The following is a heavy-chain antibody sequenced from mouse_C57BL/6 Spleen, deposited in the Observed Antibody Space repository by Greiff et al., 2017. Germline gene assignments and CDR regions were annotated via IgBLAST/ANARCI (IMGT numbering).Heavy chain of an antibody. D-gene: IGHD2-3*01. CDR3: AREGDGYYGFDY. CDR1: GYTFTSYW. J-gene: IGHJ2*01. CDR2: IYPGSGST. V-gene: IGHV1-55*01. Sequence: VQLQQSGAELVKPGASVKMSCKASGYTFTSYWITWVKQRPGQGLEWIGDIYPGSGSTNYNEKFKSKATLTVDTSSSTAYMQLSSLTSEDSAVYYGAREGDGYYGFDYWGQGTTLTVSS.